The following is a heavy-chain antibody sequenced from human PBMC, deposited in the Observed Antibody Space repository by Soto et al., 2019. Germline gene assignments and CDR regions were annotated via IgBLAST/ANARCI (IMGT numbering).Heavy chain of an antibody. J-gene: IGHJ6*02. CDR2: IYYSGST. Sequence: SETLSLTCTVSGGSISSGDYYWSWIRQPPGKGLEWIGYIYYSGSTYYNPSLKSRVTISVDTSKNQFSLKLSSVTAADTAVYYCARGGFLEWLLSYYGMDVWGQGTTVTVSS. V-gene: IGHV4-30-4*01. CDR1: GGSISSGDYY. CDR3: ARGGFLEWLLSYYGMDV. D-gene: IGHD3-3*01.